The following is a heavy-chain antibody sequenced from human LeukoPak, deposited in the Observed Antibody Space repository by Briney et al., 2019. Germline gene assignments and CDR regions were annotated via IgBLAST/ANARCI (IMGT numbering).Heavy chain of an antibody. D-gene: IGHD3-22*01. CDR2: IYTSENT. V-gene: IGHV4-4*07. J-gene: IGHJ4*02. Sequence: SETLSLTCTVSGGSISSYYWSWIRQPAGKGLEWIGRIYTSENTNYNPSLKSRVTMSVDTSKKQFSLNLRSVTAADTAVYYCARETAPTMMAEYWGQGTLVTVSS. CDR1: GGSISSYY. CDR3: ARETAPTMMAEY.